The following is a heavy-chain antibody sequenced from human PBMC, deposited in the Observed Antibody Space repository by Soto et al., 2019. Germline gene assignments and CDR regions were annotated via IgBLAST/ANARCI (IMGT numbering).Heavy chain of an antibody. D-gene: IGHD3-10*01. V-gene: IGHV1-18*01. CDR2: ISAYNGNT. Sequence: ASVKVSCKASGYTFTSYGISWVRQAPGQGLEWMGWISAYNGNTNYAQKLQGRVTMTTDTSTSTAYMELRSLRSDDTAVYYCARVLLWFGAEKRYMDVWGKGTTVTVSS. CDR3: ARVLLWFGAEKRYMDV. CDR1: GYTFTSYG. J-gene: IGHJ6*03.